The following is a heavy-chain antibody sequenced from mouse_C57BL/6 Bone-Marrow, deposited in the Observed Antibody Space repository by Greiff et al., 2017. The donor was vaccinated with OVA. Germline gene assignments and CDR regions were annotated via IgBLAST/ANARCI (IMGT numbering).Heavy chain of an antibody. J-gene: IGHJ1*03. CDR2: INPSSGYT. V-gene: IGHV1-4*01. D-gene: IGHD1-1*01. CDR1: GYTFTSYT. Sequence: VQLQQSGAELARPGASVQMSCKASGYTFTSYTMHWVKQRPGQGLEWIGYINPSSGYTKYNQKFKDKATLTADKSSSTAYMQLSSLTSEDSAVYYCARDYYGSSPYWYFDVWGTGTTVTVSS. CDR3: ARDYYGSSPYWYFDV.